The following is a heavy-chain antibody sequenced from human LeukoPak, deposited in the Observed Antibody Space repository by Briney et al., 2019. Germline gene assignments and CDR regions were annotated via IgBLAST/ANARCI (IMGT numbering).Heavy chain of an antibody. J-gene: IGHJ4*01. Sequence: GGSLRLSCAASGFTFSNFAMSWVRQAPGKGLQWVSAISDSGGGTFYADSVKGRFTISRDNSKNTLYLQMNSLRAEDTAVYYCAKGGVGWVAFEYWGQGTLVTVFS. V-gene: IGHV3-23*01. CDR2: ISDSGGGT. D-gene: IGHD1-26*01. CDR3: AKGGVGWVAFEY. CDR1: GFTFSNFA.